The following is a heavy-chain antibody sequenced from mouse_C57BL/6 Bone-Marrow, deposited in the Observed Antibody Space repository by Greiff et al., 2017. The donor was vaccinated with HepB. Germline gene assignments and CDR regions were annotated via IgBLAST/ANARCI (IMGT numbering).Heavy chain of an antibody. V-gene: IGHV5-17*01. CDR1: GFTFSDYG. D-gene: IGHD4-1*01. Sequence: EVQGVESGGGLVKPGGSLKLSCAASGFTFSDYGMHWVRQAPEKGLEWVAYISSGSSTIYYADTVKGRFTISRDNAKNTLFLQMTSLRSEDTAMYYCAMDWDAYAMDYWGQGTSVTVSS. CDR3: AMDWDAYAMDY. CDR2: ISSGSSTI. J-gene: IGHJ4*01.